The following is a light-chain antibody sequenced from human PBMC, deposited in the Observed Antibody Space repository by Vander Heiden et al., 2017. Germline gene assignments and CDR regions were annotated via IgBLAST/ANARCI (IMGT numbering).Light chain of an antibody. CDR2: DAS. CDR1: QSISSW. J-gene: IGKJ4*01. V-gene: IGKV1-5*01. CDR3: QQYNSYLLT. Sequence: DIQMTQSPSTLSASVGDRVTTTCRVSQSISSWLAWYQQKPGKAPKLLIYDASSLESGVPSRFSGSGSGTEFTLTISSLQPDDFATYYCQQYNSYLLTFGGGTKVEIK.